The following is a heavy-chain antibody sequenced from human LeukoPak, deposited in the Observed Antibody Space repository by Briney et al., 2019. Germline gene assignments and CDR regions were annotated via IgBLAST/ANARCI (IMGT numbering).Heavy chain of an antibody. CDR1: GYKFTSYW. CDR3: ARAYYYDSSGYLYYFDY. J-gene: IGHJ4*02. V-gene: IGHV5-51*01. Sequence: PGESLKISCKGSGYKFTSYWIGWVRQMPGKGLEWMGIMYPGDSDTRYSPSFQGQVTISADKSISTAYLQWSSLRASDTAMYYCARAYYYDSSGYLYYFDYWGQGTLVTVSS. CDR2: MYPGDSDT. D-gene: IGHD3-22*01.